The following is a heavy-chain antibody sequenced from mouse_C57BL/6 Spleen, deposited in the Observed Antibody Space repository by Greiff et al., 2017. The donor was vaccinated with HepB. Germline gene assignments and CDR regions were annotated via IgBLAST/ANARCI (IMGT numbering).Heavy chain of an antibody. CDR2: ISSGGDYI. J-gene: IGHJ3*01. D-gene: IGHD2-2*01. V-gene: IGHV5-9-1*02. CDR3: TRDGYDGGFAY. Sequence: DVMLVESGEGLVKPGGSLKLSCAASGFTFSSYAMSWVRQTPEKRLEWVAYISSGGDYIYYADTVKGRFTISRDNARNTLYLQMSSLKSEDTAMYYGTRDGYDGGFAYWGQGTLVTVSA. CDR1: GFTFSSYA.